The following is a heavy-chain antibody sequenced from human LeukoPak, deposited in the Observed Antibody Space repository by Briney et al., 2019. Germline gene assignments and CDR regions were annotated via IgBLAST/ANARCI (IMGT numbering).Heavy chain of an antibody. CDR3: ARDLTGTTRLDY. J-gene: IGHJ4*02. CDR1: GGSISSSSYY. V-gene: IGHV4-39*07. Sequence: SETLSLTCTVSGGSISSSSYYWGWIRQPPGKGLEWIGRIYYSGSTYYDPSLKSRVTISVDTSKNQFSLKLSSVTAADTAVYYCARDLTGTTRLDYWGQGTLVTVSS. CDR2: IYYSGST. D-gene: IGHD1-20*01.